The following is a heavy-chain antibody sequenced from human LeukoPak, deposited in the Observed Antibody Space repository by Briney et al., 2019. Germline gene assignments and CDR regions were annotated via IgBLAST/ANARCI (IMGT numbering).Heavy chain of an antibody. V-gene: IGHV3-23*01. CDR2: ISGSGGST. CDR1: GFTFSSYA. J-gene: IGHJ4*02. Sequence: GGSLRLSCAASGFTFSSYAMSWVRQAPGKGLEWVSAISGSGGSTYNADSVKGRFTISRDNSKNTLYLQMNSLRAEDTAVYYCAKPWVPERFGELSPFDYWGQGTLVTVSS. D-gene: IGHD3-10*01. CDR3: AKPWVPERFGELSPFDY.